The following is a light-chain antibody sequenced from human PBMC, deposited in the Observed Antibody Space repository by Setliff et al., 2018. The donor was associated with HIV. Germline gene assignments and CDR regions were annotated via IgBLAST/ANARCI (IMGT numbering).Light chain of an antibody. V-gene: IGLV2-14*03. CDR2: DFT. J-gene: IGLJ1*01. CDR3: ASYTKRNVFV. Sequence: QSALTQPASVSAAPGLAITISCTGTKSDVGGYNYVSWYLQESGKAPKLIMYDFTSRPSGISNRFSGSRSGTTASLTISGPRAEDEADYHCASYTKRNVFVFGTGTKVTVL. CDR1: KSDVGGYNY.